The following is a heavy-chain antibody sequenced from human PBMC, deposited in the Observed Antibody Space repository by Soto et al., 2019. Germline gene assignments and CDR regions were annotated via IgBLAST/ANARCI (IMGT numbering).Heavy chain of an antibody. CDR1: VGSISSGGYY. Sequence: SETLSLTCTFSVGSISSGGYYCSWIRQHPWKGLEWIGYIYYSGSTYYNPSLKSRVTISVDTSKNQFSLKLSSVTAADTAVYYCARPKWFGPPQYWGQGTLGSVSS. CDR3: ARPKWFGPPQY. CDR2: IYYSGST. J-gene: IGHJ4*02. V-gene: IGHV4-31*03. D-gene: IGHD3-10*01.